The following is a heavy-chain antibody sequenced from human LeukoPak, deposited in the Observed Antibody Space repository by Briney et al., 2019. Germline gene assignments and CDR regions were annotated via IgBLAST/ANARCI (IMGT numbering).Heavy chain of an antibody. D-gene: IGHD2-2*02. CDR2: IWYDGSNK. CDR3: ARDLLKVVPAAILYGYYYYGMDV. Sequence: GGSLRLSCAASGFTFSSYGMHWVRQAPGKGLEWVAVIWYDGSNKYYADSVKGRFTISRDNSKNTLYLQMNSLRAEDTAVYYCARDLLKVVPAAILYGYYYYGMDVWGQGTTVTVSS. CDR1: GFTFSSYG. V-gene: IGHV3-33*01. J-gene: IGHJ6*02.